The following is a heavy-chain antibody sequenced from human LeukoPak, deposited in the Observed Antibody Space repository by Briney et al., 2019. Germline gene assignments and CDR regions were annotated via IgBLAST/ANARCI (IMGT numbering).Heavy chain of an antibody. CDR3: ARSHLSLAVAGARRGPYFDY. J-gene: IGHJ4*02. CDR1: GGSFSGYY. Sequence: PSETLSLTCAVYGGSFSGYYWSWLRQPPGKGLEWIGEINHSGSTNYNPSLKSRVTISVDTSKNQFSLKLSSVTAADTAVYYCARSHLSLAVAGARRGPYFDYWGQGTLVTVSS. D-gene: IGHD6-19*01. CDR2: INHSGST. V-gene: IGHV4-34*01.